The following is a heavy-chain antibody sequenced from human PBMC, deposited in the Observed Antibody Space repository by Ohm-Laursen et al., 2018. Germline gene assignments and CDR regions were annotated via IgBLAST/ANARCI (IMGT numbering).Heavy chain of an antibody. V-gene: IGHV3-21*04. Sequence: SLRLSCTASAFSLTASNMNWVRQAPGTGLEWVSYISDTGSHIYYAGSVRGRFTISRDNAKNSLFLQMNSLRAEDTAVYYCARDGTPEYTVVVTANAFDIWGQGTVVTVSS. CDR3: ARDGTPEYTVVVTANAFDI. CDR2: ISDTGSHI. D-gene: IGHD2-21*02. J-gene: IGHJ3*02. CDR1: AFSLTASN.